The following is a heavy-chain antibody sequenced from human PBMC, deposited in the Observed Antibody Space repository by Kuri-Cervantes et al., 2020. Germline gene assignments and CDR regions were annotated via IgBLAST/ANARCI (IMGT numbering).Heavy chain of an antibody. CDR1: GFTFSSYA. CDR2: ISDTGDST. V-gene: IGHV3-23*01. D-gene: IGHD3-22*01. Sequence: GESLKISCAASGFTFSSYAITWVRQAPGKGLEWVSAISDTGDSTYYADSVKGRFTISRDNAKNSLYLQMNSLRAEDTALYYCAKGAYYDSGGYFDYWGQGALVTVSS. CDR3: AKGAYYDSGGYFDY. J-gene: IGHJ4*02.